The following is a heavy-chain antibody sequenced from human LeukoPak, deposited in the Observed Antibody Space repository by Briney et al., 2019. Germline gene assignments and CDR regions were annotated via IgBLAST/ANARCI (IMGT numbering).Heavy chain of an antibody. CDR3: ASAYYDFWGGYHHLY. CDR1: GGTFSSYA. CDR2: IIPIFGTA. J-gene: IGHJ4*02. Sequence: GASVKVSCTASGGTFSSYAISWVRQAPGQGLEWMGGIIPIFGTANYAQKFQGRATITADESTSTAYMELSSLRSEDTAVYYCASAYYDFWGGYHHLYWGQGTLVTVSS. D-gene: IGHD3-3*01. V-gene: IGHV1-69*01.